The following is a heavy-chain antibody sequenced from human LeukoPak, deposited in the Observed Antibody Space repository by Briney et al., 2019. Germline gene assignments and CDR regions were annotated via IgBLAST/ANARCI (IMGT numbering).Heavy chain of an antibody. D-gene: IGHD6-19*01. CDR1: GFIFSSYA. CDR3: AKDRTAVAGTDFDY. J-gene: IGHJ4*02. CDR2: ISGSGGST. V-gene: IGHV3-23*01. Sequence: GGSLSLSCAASGFIFSSYAMSWVRQAPGKGLEWVSAISGSGGSTYYADSVKGRFTISRDNSKNTLYLQMNSLRAEDTAVYYCAKDRTAVAGTDFDYWGQGTLVTVSS.